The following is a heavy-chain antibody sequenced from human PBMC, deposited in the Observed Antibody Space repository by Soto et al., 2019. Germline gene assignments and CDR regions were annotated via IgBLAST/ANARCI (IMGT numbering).Heavy chain of an antibody. D-gene: IGHD3-10*01. CDR1: GGSISSYY. CDR2: IYYSGST. CDR3: ARDAETIYGSGSYLAGYYGMDV. Sequence: SETLSLTCTVSGGSISSYYWSWIRQPPGKGLEWIGYIYYSGSTNYNPSLKSRVTISVDTSKNQFSLKLSSVTAADTAVYYCARDAETIYGSGSYLAGYYGMDVWGQGTTVTVSS. V-gene: IGHV4-59*01. J-gene: IGHJ6*02.